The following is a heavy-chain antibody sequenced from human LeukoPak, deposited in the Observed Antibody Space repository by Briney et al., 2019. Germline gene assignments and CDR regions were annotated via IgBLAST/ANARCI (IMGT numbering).Heavy chain of an antibody. CDR1: GYTFTSYA. J-gene: IGHJ5*02. CDR3: VRGRRYFDWSLMGFDP. CDR2: MNPNSGDT. V-gene: IGHV1-8*01. Sequence: ASVKVSCKASGYTFTSYAVNWVRQTTGQGLEWMGWMNPNSGDTGYPQNFQGRLTMTRNTSISTAYMELSSLTSEDTAVYYCVRGRRYFDWSLMGFDPWGQGTLVTVSS. D-gene: IGHD3-9*01.